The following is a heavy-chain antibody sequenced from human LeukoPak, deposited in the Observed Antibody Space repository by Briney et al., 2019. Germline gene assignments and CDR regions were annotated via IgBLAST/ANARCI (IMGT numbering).Heavy chain of an antibody. CDR2: IYSGGST. CDR1: EFSVGSNY. V-gene: IGHV3-66*01. D-gene: IGHD3-10*01. Sequence: PGGSLRLSCAASEFSVGSNYMTWVRQAPGKGLEWVSLIYSGGSTYYADSVKGRFTISRDNSKNTLYLQMNSLRAEDTALYYCARKYYYGSGSYYYYMDVWGKGTTVTVSS. J-gene: IGHJ6*03. CDR3: ARKYYYGSGSYYYYMDV.